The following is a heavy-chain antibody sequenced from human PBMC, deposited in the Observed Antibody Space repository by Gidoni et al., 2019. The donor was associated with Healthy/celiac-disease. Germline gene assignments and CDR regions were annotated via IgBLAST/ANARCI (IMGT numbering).Heavy chain of an antibody. J-gene: IGHJ4*02. CDR1: GYTCSSYA. V-gene: IGHV3-23*01. CDR3: AKDPPDYGDYTSDFDY. Sequence: EVPLLESGGGLVQPGGSLRLSCAASGYTCSSYAMSWVRQAPGKGLEWVSAISGRGGSTYYADSVKGRFTISRDNSKNTLYLQMNSLRAEDTAVYYCAKDPPDYGDYTSDFDYWGQGTLVTVSS. CDR2: ISGRGGST. D-gene: IGHD4-17*01.